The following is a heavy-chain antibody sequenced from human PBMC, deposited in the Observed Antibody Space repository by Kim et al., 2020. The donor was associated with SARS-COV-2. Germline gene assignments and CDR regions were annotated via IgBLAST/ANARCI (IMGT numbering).Heavy chain of an antibody. CDR1: GFTFDDYA. CDR2: ISGDGGST. D-gene: IGHD6-6*01. Sequence: GGSLRLSCAASGFTFDDYAMHWVRQAPGKGLEWVSLISGDGGSTYYADSVKGRFTISRDNSKNSLYLQMNSLRTEDTALYYCAKSIAARPPLYYYYYMDVWGKGTTVTVSS. V-gene: IGHV3-43*02. CDR3: AKSIAARPPLYYYYYMDV. J-gene: IGHJ6*03.